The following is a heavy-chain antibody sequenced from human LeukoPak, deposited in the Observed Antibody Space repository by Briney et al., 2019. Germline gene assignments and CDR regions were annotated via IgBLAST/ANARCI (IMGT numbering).Heavy chain of an antibody. D-gene: IGHD3-10*01. Sequence: GGSLRLSCAASGFTFSSYAMNWVRQAPGKGLEWVSYISSSGSSIYYADSVKGRFTFSRDNAKNSLYLQMNSLRAEDTAVYHCVRQYYYGSGSYLWAPDYWGQGTLVTVSS. CDR1: GFTFSSYA. CDR2: ISSSGSSI. CDR3: VRQYYYGSGSYLWAPDY. V-gene: IGHV3-48*03. J-gene: IGHJ4*02.